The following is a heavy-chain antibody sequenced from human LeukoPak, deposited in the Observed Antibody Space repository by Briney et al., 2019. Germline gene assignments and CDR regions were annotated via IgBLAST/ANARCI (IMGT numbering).Heavy chain of an antibody. CDR1: GGSIISYY. CDR2: IYHSGNT. J-gene: IGHJ5*02. V-gene: IGHV4-59*08. Sequence: SETLSLTCSVSGGSIISYYWNWIRQPPGKTLEWIGHIYHSGNTTYIPSLENRVTISIDTSRTQFSLKLRSVTAADTAVYYCARHSNFEVVIMDNWFDPWGQGTLVTVSS. CDR3: ARHSNFEVVIMDNWFDP. D-gene: IGHD3-3*01.